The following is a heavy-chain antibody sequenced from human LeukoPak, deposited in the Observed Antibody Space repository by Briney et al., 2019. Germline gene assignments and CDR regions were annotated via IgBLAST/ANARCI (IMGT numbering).Heavy chain of an antibody. J-gene: IGHJ4*02. CDR2: IAWNSGNT. CDR1: GFTFDNYA. Sequence: GRSLRLSCAASGFTFDNYAMHWVRQAPGKGLEWVSGIAWNSGNTGFADSVKGRFTISRDNAENSLYLQMNSLTPEDTAFYFCAKDMNSYGSGSSYNPWGPFDCWGQGTLVTVYS. D-gene: IGHD3-10*01. CDR3: AKDMNSYGSGSSYNPWGPFDC. V-gene: IGHV3-9*01.